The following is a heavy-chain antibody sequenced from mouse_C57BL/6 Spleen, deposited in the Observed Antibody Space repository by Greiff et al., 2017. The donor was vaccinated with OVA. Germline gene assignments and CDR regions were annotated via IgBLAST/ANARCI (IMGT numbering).Heavy chain of an antibody. V-gene: IGHV1-69*01. CDR2: IDPSDSYT. J-gene: IGHJ1*03. D-gene: IGHD1-1*01. Sequence: VQLQQPGAELVMPGASVKLSCKASGYTFTSYWMHWVKQRPGQGLEWIGEIDPSDSYTNYTQKFKGKSTLTVDKSSSTAYMQLSSLTSEDSAVYDCARFYYGSSHWYFDVWGTGTTVTVSS. CDR1: GYTFTSYW. CDR3: ARFYYGSSHWYFDV.